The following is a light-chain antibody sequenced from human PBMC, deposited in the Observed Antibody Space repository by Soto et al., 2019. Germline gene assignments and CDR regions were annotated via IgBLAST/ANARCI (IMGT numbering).Light chain of an antibody. CDR3: CLGV. CDR2: EVS. J-gene: IGLJ1*01. Sequence: QYVLTQPASLSGSPGPSITISCPGTSSDVGSYNLVSWYQQHPGKAPKLMIYEVSKRPSGVSNRFSGSKSGNTASLTISGLQAEDEADYYCCLGVFGTGTKVTVL. CDR1: SSDVGSYNL. V-gene: IGLV2-23*02.